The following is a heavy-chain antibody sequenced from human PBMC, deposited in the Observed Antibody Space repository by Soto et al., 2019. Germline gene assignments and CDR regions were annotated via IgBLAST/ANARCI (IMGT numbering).Heavy chain of an antibody. D-gene: IGHD3-3*01. CDR1: GFTFSSYA. Sequence: EVQLLESGGGLVQPGGSLRLSCAASGFTFSSYAMSWVRQAPGKGLEWVSAISGSGGSTYYADSVKGRFTISRDNSKNTLYLQMNSLRAEDTAVYYCAKTNYDFWSGYSTYYFDYWGQGTLVTVSS. CDR3: AKTNYDFWSGYSTYYFDY. V-gene: IGHV3-23*01. CDR2: ISGSGGST. J-gene: IGHJ4*02.